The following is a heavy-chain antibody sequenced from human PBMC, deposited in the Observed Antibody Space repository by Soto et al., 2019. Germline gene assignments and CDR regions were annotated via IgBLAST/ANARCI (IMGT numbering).Heavy chain of an antibody. CDR2: IYYSGST. Sequence: SETLCVRWTVAGGSIGDYGGSWIRPPPGRGLEWIGYIYYSGSTNYNPSLKSRVTISIDMSKNLFSLKVTSVTAADTAVYYCAGGSSGFFDSWGQGALVTVSS. CDR1: GGSIGDYG. D-gene: IGHD6-19*01. J-gene: IGHJ4*02. V-gene: IGHV4-59*01. CDR3: AGGSSGFFDS.